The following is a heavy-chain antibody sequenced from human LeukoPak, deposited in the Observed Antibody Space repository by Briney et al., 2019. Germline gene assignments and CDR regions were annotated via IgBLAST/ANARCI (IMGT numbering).Heavy chain of an antibody. V-gene: IGHV4-34*01. J-gene: IGHJ4*02. Sequence: MPSETLSLTCAVFGGPFSPYFVHWLRHPPGKGLEGIGEIDQSGSTKYKPSLKSRVTVSIDTSKNQFSLNLNSVTAADTAVYYCVILIMGTSTTDYWGQGTLVTVSS. CDR1: GGPFSPYF. CDR3: VILIMGTSTTDY. D-gene: IGHD1-26*01. CDR2: IDQSGST.